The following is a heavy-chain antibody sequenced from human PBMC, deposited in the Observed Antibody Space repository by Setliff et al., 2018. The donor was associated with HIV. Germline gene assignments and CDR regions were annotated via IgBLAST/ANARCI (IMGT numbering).Heavy chain of an antibody. Sequence: PGGSLRLSCAASGFTFSSYDMNWVRQAPGKGLEWVSHISGTDNTIYYADSVKGRFTISRDIAKNSLYLQMNSLRVEDTAVYYCAREGPQTGDHSLALFWGQGTVVTVSS. D-gene: IGHD7-27*01. CDR3: AREGPQTGDHSLALF. V-gene: IGHV3-48*03. J-gene: IGHJ4*02. CDR1: GFTFSSYD. CDR2: ISGTDNTI.